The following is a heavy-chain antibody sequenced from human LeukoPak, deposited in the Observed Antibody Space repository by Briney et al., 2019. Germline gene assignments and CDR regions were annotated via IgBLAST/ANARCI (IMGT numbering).Heavy chain of an antibody. V-gene: IGHV4-34*01. CDR3: ARESGMATTTLSYFDY. D-gene: IGHD5-24*01. Sequence: SETLSLTCAVYGGSFSGYYWSWIRQPPAKGMEWIGEINHSGSTNYNPSLKSRVTISVDTSKNQFSLKLSSVTAAGTAVYYCARESGMATTTLSYFDYWGQGTLVTVSS. J-gene: IGHJ4*02. CDR2: INHSGST. CDR1: GGSFSGYY.